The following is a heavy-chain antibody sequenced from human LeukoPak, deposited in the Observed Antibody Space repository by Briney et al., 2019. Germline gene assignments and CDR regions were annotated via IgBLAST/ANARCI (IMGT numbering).Heavy chain of an antibody. CDR1: GGSIRDYS. V-gene: IGHV4-59*01. CDR2: VFYTGST. Sequence: SETLPLTCSVSGGSIRDYSWSWIRQPPGKGLEWIGYVFYTGSTNCDPSLKSRVTMSTNTSKNQFSLKLTSVTAADTAVYYCASHFGSGFDSWGQGTLVTVSS. D-gene: IGHD3-10*01. CDR3: ASHFGSGFDS. J-gene: IGHJ4*02.